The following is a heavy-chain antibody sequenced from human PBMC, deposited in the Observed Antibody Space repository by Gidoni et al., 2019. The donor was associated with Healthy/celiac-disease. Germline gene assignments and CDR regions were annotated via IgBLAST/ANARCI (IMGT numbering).Heavy chain of an antibody. V-gene: IGHV3-23*01. J-gene: IGHJ4*02. CDR3: AKFPTYYDILTG. D-gene: IGHD3-9*01. CDR2: ISGSGGST. Sequence: EVQLLESGGGLVQPGGSLCLSCPASGFTFSSYAMSWVRQAPGKGLEWVSAISGSGGSTYYADSVKGRFTISRDNSKNTLYLQMNSLRAEDTAVYYCAKFPTYYDILTGWGQGTLVTVSS. CDR1: GFTFSSYA.